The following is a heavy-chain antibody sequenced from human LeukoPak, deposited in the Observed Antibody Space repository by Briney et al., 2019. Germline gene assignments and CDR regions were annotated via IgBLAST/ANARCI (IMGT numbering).Heavy chain of an antibody. D-gene: IGHD3-22*01. CDR2: INPSGGST. Sequence: GASVKVSCKASGYTFPSYYMHWVRQAPGQGLEWMGTINPSGGSTNYAQKFHGRVTMTRDRSTSTVYMELSSLRSEDTAVYYCASTTYYYDSRALDYWGQGTLVTVSS. CDR3: ASTTYYYDSRALDY. J-gene: IGHJ4*02. CDR1: GYTFPSYY. V-gene: IGHV1-46*01.